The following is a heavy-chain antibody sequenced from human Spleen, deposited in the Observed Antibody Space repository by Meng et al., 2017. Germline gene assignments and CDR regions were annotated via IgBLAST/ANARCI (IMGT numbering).Heavy chain of an antibody. V-gene: IGHV3-66*01. CDR3: ARDGGGYSYGPMDY. CDR1: GFTVSHNY. J-gene: IGHJ4*02. Sequence: GESLKIPCAASGFTVSHNYMSWVRQAPGKGLEWVSVIYSGGNTYYADSVKGLFTISRDNSKNTVFLQINSLSAEATAGYYSARDGGGYSYGPMDYWGQGTLVTVSS. D-gene: IGHD5-18*01. CDR2: IYSGGNT.